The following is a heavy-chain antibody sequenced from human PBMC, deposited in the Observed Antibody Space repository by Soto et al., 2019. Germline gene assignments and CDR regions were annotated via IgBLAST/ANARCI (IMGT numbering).Heavy chain of an antibody. Sequence: GGSLRLSCAASGFTFSSYAMSWVRQAPGKGLEWVSAISGSGGSTYYADSVKGRFTISRDNSKNTLYLQMNSLRAEDTAVYYCAKTELPGQYYYYGMDVWGQGTTVTVSS. J-gene: IGHJ6*02. CDR2: ISGSGGST. D-gene: IGHD1-7*01. CDR1: GFTFSSYA. CDR3: AKTELPGQYYYYGMDV. V-gene: IGHV3-23*01.